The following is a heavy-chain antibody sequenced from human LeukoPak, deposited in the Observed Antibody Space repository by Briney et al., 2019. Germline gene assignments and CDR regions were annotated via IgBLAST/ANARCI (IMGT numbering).Heavy chain of an antibody. D-gene: IGHD5-24*01. CDR1: GFTFSSYW. Sequence: PGGSLRLSCAASGFTFSSYWMSWVRQAPGKGLEWVANIKQDGSEKYYVDSVKGRFTISRDNAKNSLYLQMNSLRAEDTAVYYCARDRWRDGYNLVEIDYWGQGTLVTVSS. V-gene: IGHV3-7*01. CDR2: IKQDGSEK. CDR3: ARDRWRDGYNLVEIDY. J-gene: IGHJ4*02.